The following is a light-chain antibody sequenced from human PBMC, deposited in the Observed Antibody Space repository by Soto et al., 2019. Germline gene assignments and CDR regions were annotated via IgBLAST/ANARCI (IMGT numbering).Light chain of an antibody. V-gene: IGKV1-5*01. Sequence: DIQMTQSPSTLSASVGDRVTITCRASQTISSWLAWYQQKPGKAPKLLIDDVSTLESGVPSRFSGSGFGTEFTLSISSQRPDDSATYYCQQCTPFCTFGQGTKVEI. CDR2: DVS. J-gene: IGKJ1*01. CDR1: QTISSW. CDR3: QQCTPFCT.